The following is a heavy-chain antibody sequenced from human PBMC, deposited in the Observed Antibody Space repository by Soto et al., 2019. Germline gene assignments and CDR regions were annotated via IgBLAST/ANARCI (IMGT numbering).Heavy chain of an antibody. CDR2: IYFRGNS. CDR3: ARTGGTNSWYGVFDF. D-gene: IGHD1-7*01. V-gene: IGHV4-30-4*01. J-gene: IGHJ4*02. CDR1: GDSITSSPYY. Sequence: QVQLQQSGPGLVKPSQTLSVTCTVSGDSITSSPYYWSWVRQLPGRGLEWIGYIYFRGNSYYNPSVKSRVTIALDRSKNQFSLEMRSVSAADSALYFCARTGGTNSWYGVFDFWGQGTLVNVSS.